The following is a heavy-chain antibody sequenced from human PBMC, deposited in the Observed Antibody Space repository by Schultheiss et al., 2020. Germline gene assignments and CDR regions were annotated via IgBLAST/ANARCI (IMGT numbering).Heavy chain of an antibody. Sequence: SETLSLTCTVSGGSVSSGSYYWSWIRQPPGKGLEWIGEINHSGSTNYNPSLKSRVTISVDTSKNQFSLKLSSVTAADTAVYYCARGDLLSRKIDVSRFGSGWYYFDYWGQGTLVTVSS. CDR2: INHSGST. V-gene: IGHV4-61*01. D-gene: IGHD6-19*01. J-gene: IGHJ4*02. CDR3: ARGDLLSRKIDVSRFGSGWYYFDY. CDR1: GGSVSSGSYY.